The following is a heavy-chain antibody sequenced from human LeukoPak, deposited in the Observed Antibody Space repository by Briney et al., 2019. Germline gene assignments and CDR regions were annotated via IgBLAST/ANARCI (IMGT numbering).Heavy chain of an antibody. CDR1: GGTFSSYA. CDR3: ARSDYGDQAFDY. D-gene: IGHD4-17*01. J-gene: IGHJ4*02. CDR2: IIPIFGTA. V-gene: IGHV1-69*05. Sequence: ASVKVSCKASGGTFSSYAISWVRQAPGQGHEWMGGIIPIFGTANYAQKFQGRVTITTDESTSTAYMELSSLRSEDTAVYYCARSDYGDQAFDYWGQGTLVTVSS.